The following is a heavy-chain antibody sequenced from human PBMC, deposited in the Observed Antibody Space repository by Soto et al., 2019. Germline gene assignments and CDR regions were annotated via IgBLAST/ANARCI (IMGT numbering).Heavy chain of an antibody. V-gene: IGHV1-46*01. CDR2: ISPSGGST. CDR3: AREYGNYDSSGYYAY. Sequence: PSVKVSCKTSGYSFTSYFIHWVRQAPGQGLEWMGIISPSGGSTNYAQKLQGRVSMTRDRSTSTVHMELSSLRSDDTAMYYCAREYGNYDSSGYYAYWGQGTLVTVSS. D-gene: IGHD3-22*01. CDR1: GYSFTSYF. J-gene: IGHJ4*02.